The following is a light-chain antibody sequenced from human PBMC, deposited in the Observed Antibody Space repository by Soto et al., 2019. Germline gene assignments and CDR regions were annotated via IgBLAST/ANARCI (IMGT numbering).Light chain of an antibody. V-gene: IGKV3-15*01. J-gene: IGKJ4*01. CDR2: GAS. Sequence: EIVMTHSQAPLSVSPGERVTLSCRASQSVSSNLAWNQHKPGQAPRLLIFGASTRAPDVPARFSGSGSGTEFTLTISSLQSEDFAVYYCQQYEKWPLTFGGGTKVEIK. CDR1: QSVSSN. CDR3: QQYEKWPLT.